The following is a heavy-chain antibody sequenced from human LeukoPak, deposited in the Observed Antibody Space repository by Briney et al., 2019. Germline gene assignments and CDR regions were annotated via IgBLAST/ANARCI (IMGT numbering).Heavy chain of an antibody. CDR2: ISSSGSTI. V-gene: IGHV3-48*03. Sequence: PGGSLRLSCAASGFTFSSYEMDWVRQAPGKGLEWVSYISSSGSTIYYADSVKGRFTISRDNAKNSLYLQMNSLRAEDTAVYYCARALRYFDWLLSYYFDYWGQGTLVTVSS. CDR3: ARALRYFDWLLSYYFDY. CDR1: GFTFSSYE. D-gene: IGHD3-9*01. J-gene: IGHJ4*02.